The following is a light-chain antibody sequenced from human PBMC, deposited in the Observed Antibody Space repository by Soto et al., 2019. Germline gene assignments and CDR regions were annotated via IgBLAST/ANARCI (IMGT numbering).Light chain of an antibody. Sequence: EIVLTQSPGTLSLSPGERAALSCRASQSLSTNSLAWCQQKPGHGPRLLIYGASRRATGIPDRFSASESGTDFTLTISSLEPEDFAVYFCQQYDSTPWTFGQGTRVESK. J-gene: IGKJ1*01. CDR1: QSLSTNS. V-gene: IGKV3-20*01. CDR2: GAS. CDR3: QQYDSTPWT.